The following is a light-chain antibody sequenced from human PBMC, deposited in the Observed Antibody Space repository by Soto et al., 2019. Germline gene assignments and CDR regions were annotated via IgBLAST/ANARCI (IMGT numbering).Light chain of an antibody. CDR2: AAS. J-gene: IGKJ1*01. Sequence: AIGMTQSPSSLSASTGDRVTITCRASQGISSYLAWYQQKPGKAPKLLIYAASTLQSGVPSRFSGSGSGTEFTLTISSLQPDDFATYYCQQYNSYPWTFGQGTKVDIK. CDR3: QQYNSYPWT. CDR1: QGISSY. V-gene: IGKV1-8*01.